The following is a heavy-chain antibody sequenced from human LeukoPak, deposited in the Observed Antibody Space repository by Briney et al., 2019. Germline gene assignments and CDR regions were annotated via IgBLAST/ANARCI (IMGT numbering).Heavy chain of an antibody. CDR3: AKDRVLLWFGELSGFDY. Sequence: GGSLRLSCAASGFSFISYAMAWVRQAPGKGLEWVSAISGGGESTFYADSVKGRFTISRDNSKNTLYLQMDSLRAEDTAVYYCAKDRVLLWFGELSGFDYWGQGTLVTVSS. CDR2: ISGGGEST. D-gene: IGHD3-10*01. V-gene: IGHV3-23*01. CDR1: GFSFISYA. J-gene: IGHJ4*02.